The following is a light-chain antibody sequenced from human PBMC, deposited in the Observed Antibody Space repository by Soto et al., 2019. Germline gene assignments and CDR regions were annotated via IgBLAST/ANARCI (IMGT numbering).Light chain of an antibody. CDR2: AAS. J-gene: IGKJ2*01. Sequence: DIQMTQSPSSLSASVGDRVTITCRASQSISSYLNWYQQKPGKAPKLLIYAASSLQSGVPSRFSGSGSGTDFTLTISSLQPEDFAPYYCQQSYSTPYTVGQGTKVDSK. CDR3: QQSYSTPYT. V-gene: IGKV1-39*01. CDR1: QSISSY.